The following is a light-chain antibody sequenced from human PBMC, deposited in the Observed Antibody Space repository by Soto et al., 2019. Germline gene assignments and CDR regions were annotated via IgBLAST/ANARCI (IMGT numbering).Light chain of an antibody. V-gene: IGKV1-8*01. J-gene: IGKJ4*01. CDR2: AAS. CDR1: QGISSY. Sequence: AIRMTQSPSSLSASTGDRVTITCRASQGISSYFAWYQQKPGKAPKILIYAASTLQSGVPSRFSGSGSGTDFTLTISCLQSEDFATYYCQQYYSYPLTFGGGTKVDIK. CDR3: QQYYSYPLT.